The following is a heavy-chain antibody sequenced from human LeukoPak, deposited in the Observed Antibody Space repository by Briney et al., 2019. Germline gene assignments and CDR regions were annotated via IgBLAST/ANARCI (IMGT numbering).Heavy chain of an antibody. V-gene: IGHV1-69*04. D-gene: IGHD2-2*03. CDR2: IIPILGIA. CDR3: ARDLDIVVVPAATHYYYGMDV. J-gene: IGHJ6*02. Sequence: SVKVSCKASGGTFSSYAISWVRQAPGQGLEWMGRIIPILGIANYAQKFQGRVTITADKSTSTAYMELSSLRSEGTAVYYCARDLDIVVVPAATHYYYGMDVWGQGTTVTVSS. CDR1: GGTFSSYA.